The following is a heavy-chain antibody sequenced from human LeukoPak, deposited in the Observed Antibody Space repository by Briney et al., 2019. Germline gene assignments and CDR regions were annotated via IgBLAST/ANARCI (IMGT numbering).Heavy chain of an antibody. V-gene: IGHV3-23*01. CDR2: ISGSGVGT. CDR3: AKVNTATYIIRDAFDI. Sequence: GGSLRLSCAASGFTFSSYAMSWVRQAPGKGLEWVSAISGSGVGTYYAGSVKGRFTISRDNSKNTLYLQMNSLRAEGTAVYYCAKVNTATYIIRDAFDIWGQGTMVTVSS. D-gene: IGHD2-15*01. J-gene: IGHJ3*02. CDR1: GFTFSSYA.